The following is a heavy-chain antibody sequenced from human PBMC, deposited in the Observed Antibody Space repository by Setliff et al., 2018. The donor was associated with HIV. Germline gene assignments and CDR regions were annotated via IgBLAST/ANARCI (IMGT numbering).Heavy chain of an antibody. V-gene: IGHV4-34*01. D-gene: IGHD6-13*01. CDR1: GESFSGFY. Sequence: SETLSLTCAVYGESFSGFYWNWIRQPPGKGLEWIGEINPSGSTSYNPSLKSRVTIPVDKAKNQFSLKLTSVPAADTAVYYCARESPSSSWFYFDFWGQGTLVTVSS. CDR3: ARESPSSSWFYFDF. J-gene: IGHJ4*02. CDR2: INPSGST.